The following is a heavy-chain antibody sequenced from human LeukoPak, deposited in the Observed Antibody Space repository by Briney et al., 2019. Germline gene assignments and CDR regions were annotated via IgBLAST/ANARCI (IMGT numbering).Heavy chain of an antibody. J-gene: IGHJ6*02. CDR2: NYLSGST. Sequence: PSQTLSLTCTVSGGSISSGGYYWSWIRQPPGKGLEWIGYNYLSGSTYYNPSLKSRVTISVDRSKNQFSLKLSSVTAADTAVYYCARADILTGYYSGSYYYAMDVWGQGTTVTVSS. D-gene: IGHD3-9*01. CDR1: GGSISSGGYY. V-gene: IGHV4-30-2*01. CDR3: ARADILTGYYSGSYYYAMDV.